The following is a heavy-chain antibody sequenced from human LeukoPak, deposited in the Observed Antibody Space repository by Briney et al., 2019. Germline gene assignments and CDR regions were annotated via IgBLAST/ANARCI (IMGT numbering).Heavy chain of an antibody. CDR2: ISWDGGST. Sequence: GGSLRLSCAASGFTFDDYAMHWVRQAPGKGLEWVSLISWDGGSTYYADSVKGRFTISRDNSKNSLYLQMNSLRAEDTALYYCAKDMGENPPACYYYMDVWGKGTTVTVSS. J-gene: IGHJ6*03. CDR3: AKDMGENPPACYYYMDV. CDR1: GFTFDDYA. D-gene: IGHD1-26*01. V-gene: IGHV3-43D*04.